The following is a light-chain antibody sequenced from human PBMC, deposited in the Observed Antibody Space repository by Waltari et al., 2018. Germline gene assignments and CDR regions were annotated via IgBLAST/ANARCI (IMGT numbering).Light chain of an antibody. CDR3: QQRRDWPIT. CDR1: QSVSSY. CDR2: DAS. V-gene: IGKV3-11*01. Sequence: DIVLTQSPASLSWSPGERATLSCRASQSVSSYLAWYQQKPGQAPRLLIYDASNRATGIPARFSGSGSGTDFTLTISSLEPEDFAVYYCQQRRDWPITFGQGTRLEIK. J-gene: IGKJ5*01.